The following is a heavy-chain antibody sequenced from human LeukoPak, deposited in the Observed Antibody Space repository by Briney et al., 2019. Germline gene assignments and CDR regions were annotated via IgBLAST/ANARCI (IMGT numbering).Heavy chain of an antibody. CDR1: GYTFTSYY. CDR2: INPSGGST. D-gene: IGHD4-17*01. J-gene: IGHJ4*02. V-gene: IGHV1-46*01. CDR3: ARDAEYGDYDY. Sequence: ASVKVSCKASGYTFTSYYMHWVRQAPGQGLEWMGIINPSGGSTSYAQKLQGRVTMTTDTSTSTAYMELRSLRSDDTAVYYCARDAEYGDYDYWGQGTLVTVSS.